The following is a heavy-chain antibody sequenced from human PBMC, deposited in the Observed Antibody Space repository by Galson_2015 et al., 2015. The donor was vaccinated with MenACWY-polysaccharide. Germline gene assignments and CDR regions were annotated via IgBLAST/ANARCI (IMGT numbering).Heavy chain of an antibody. CDR2: ISGSGGST. CDR3: AKLSGRAEVVISPDNFDY. V-gene: IGHV3-23*01. CDR1: GFTFSSYA. J-gene: IGHJ4*02. D-gene: IGHD3-22*01. Sequence: PLRLSCAGSGFTFSSYAMSWVRQAPGKGLEWGSAISGSGGSTFHADSVKGRFTSSIDKSKNTLYLLVNSLRAEDTAIYYCAKLSGRAEVVISPDNFDYWGQGTLVTVSS.